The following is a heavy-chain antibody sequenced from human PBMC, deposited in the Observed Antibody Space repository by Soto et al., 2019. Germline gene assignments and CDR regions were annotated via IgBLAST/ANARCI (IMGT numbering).Heavy chain of an antibody. CDR1: GGSISSYY. CDR2: IYHSGST. D-gene: IGHD3-22*01. Sequence: SETLSLTCTVSGGSISSYYWSWIRQPPGKGLEWIGYIYHSGSTYYNPSLKSRVTISVDRSKNQFSLKLSSVTAADTAVYYCARGGVDYYDSSGYYFSPYYFDYWGQGTLVTVS. CDR3: ARGGVDYYDSSGYYFSPYYFDY. V-gene: IGHV4-59*12. J-gene: IGHJ4*02.